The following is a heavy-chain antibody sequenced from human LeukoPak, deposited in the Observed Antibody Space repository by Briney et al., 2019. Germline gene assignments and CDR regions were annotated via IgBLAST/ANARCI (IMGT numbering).Heavy chain of an antibody. CDR1: GFTFSSYG. CDR2: IKQDGSEK. CDR3: ARDSYYDSSGYYYVWVADYYYYMDV. Sequence: GGSLRLSCAASGFTFSSYGMNWVRQAPGKGLEWVANIKQDGSEKYYVDSVKGRFTISRDNAKNSLYLQMNSLRAEDTAVYYCARDSYYDSSGYYYVWVADYYYYMDVWGKGTTVTVSS. J-gene: IGHJ6*03. V-gene: IGHV3-7*01. D-gene: IGHD3-22*01.